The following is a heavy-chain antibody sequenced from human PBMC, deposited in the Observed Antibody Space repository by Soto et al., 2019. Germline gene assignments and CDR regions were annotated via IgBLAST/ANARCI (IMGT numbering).Heavy chain of an antibody. J-gene: IGHJ5*02. V-gene: IGHV4-39*01. CDR3: ARDFFDSSDYTTNWFDP. CDR2: INHSGST. CDR1: GGSISSSSYY. Sequence: PSETLSLTCTVSGGSISSSSYYWGWIRQPPGKGLEWIGSINHSGSTNYNPSLKSRVTISVDTSKNQFSLKLTSVTAADAALYYCARDFFDSSDYTTNWFDPWGQGTLVTVSS. D-gene: IGHD3-22*01.